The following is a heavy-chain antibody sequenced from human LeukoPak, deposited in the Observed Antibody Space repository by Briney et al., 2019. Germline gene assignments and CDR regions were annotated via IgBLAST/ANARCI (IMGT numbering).Heavy chain of an antibody. CDR1: GFTFLNAW. D-gene: IGHD2-2*01. CDR3: GTEAPVLLAAVSTVG. V-gene: IGHV3-15*01. J-gene: IGHJ4*02. CDR2: LKRKTDGGKT. Sequence: PGGSRRLSCAPSGFTFLNAWLPGAARPPRRGRAGVGRLKRKTDGGKTDYAAPVIGRFSISRDDSKDTLYLQMNGLQTEDTAVYYCGTEAPVLLAAVSTVGWGQGTLVTVSS.